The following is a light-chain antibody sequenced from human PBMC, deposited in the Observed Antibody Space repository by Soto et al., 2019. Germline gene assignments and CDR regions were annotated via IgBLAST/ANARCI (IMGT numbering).Light chain of an antibody. CDR3: QQHGSSPLT. Sequence: EIVLTQSPGTLSLSPGERATLSCRSSQSVISKYLAWYQQKPGQAPRLLIYGTSSRATGISDRFRGSGSGTDFTLTISRLEPEDFAVYYCQQHGSSPLTFGGGTKVDIK. CDR1: QSVISKY. CDR2: GTS. J-gene: IGKJ4*01. V-gene: IGKV3-20*01.